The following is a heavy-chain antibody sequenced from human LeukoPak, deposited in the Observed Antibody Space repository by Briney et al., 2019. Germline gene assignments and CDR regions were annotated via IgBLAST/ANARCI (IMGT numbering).Heavy chain of an antibody. CDR1: GFTFSTYW. Sequence: SGGSLRLSCAASGFTFSTYWMSWVRQAPGKGLEWVANIKEDGSEKYYVDSVKGRFTISRDNAKNSLYLQMNSLRAEDTAVYYCARLTKNAYDSSGGFDYWGQGTLVTVSS. CDR3: ARLTKNAYDSSGGFDY. CDR2: IKEDGSEK. J-gene: IGHJ4*02. D-gene: IGHD3-22*01. V-gene: IGHV3-7*01.